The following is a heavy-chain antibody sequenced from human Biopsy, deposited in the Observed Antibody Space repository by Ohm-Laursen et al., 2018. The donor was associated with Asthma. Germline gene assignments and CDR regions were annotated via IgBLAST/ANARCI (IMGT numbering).Heavy chain of an antibody. CDR3: ARSAKTIFGVVMGSYYYGMDV. Sequence: SDTLSLTWAVYGGSFSGYYWSWIRQPPGKGLEWIGEINHSGSTNYNPSLKSQVTISVDTSKNQFSLKLSSVTAADTAVYYCARSAKTIFGVVMGSYYYGMDVWGQGTTVTVSS. CDR1: GGSFSGYY. J-gene: IGHJ6*02. D-gene: IGHD3-3*01. V-gene: IGHV4-34*01. CDR2: INHSGST.